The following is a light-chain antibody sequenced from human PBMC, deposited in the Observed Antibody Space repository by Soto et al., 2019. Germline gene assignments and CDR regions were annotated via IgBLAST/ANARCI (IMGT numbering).Light chain of an antibody. CDR2: LGS. CDR1: QSLLHSNGYNY. Sequence: DIVMTQSPLSLPDTPGEPASISCRSSQSLLHSNGYNYLDWYLQKPGQSPQLLIYLGSNRASGVPDRFSGSGSGTDFTLKISRVEAEDVGVYYCMQALQTPAFGQGTRLEIK. V-gene: IGKV2-28*01. CDR3: MQALQTPA. J-gene: IGKJ5*01.